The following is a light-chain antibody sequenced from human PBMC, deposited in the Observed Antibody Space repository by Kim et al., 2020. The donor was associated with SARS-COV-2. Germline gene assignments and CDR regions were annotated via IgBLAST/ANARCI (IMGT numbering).Light chain of an antibody. V-gene: IGLV1-51*01. Sequence: GQKFHTPSTESTSTIGKNYVSWYQQLPGTAPKLLISDSDKRHSGIPDRFSGSKSGTSATLDITGLQTGDEADYYCATWDNSLNGLVFGGGTQLTVL. J-gene: IGLJ2*01. CDR3: ATWDNSLNGLV. CDR1: TSTIGKNY. CDR2: DSD.